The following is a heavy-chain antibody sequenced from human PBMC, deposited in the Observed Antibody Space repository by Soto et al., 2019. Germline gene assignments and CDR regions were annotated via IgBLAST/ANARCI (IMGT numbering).Heavy chain of an antibody. D-gene: IGHD4-17*01. Sequence: QVQLVQSGAEVKKPGASVKVSCKASGYTFTSYGISWVRQAPGQGLEWMGWISAYNGNTNYAQQLQGRVTMTTDTSTSTAYMELRSLRSDDTAVYYCARDESRGMTTVTTVFDPWGQGTLVTVSS. CDR2: ISAYNGNT. V-gene: IGHV1-18*01. CDR3: ARDESRGMTTVTTVFDP. CDR1: GYTFTSYG. J-gene: IGHJ5*02.